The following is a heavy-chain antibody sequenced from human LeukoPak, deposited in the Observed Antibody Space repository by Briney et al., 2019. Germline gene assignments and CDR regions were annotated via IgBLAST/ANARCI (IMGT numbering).Heavy chain of an antibody. CDR2: IYYSGSP. Sequence: SQTLSLTCTVSAGSIRSYYWTWIRQPPGKGLEWNGYIYYSGSPTYKPSLKSRFTISGDTSTNQLSLRLSSVTPADTAVFSCRGESRREGYNPAYYYYYYMDVWGKGTTVTVS. J-gene: IGHJ6*03. CDR1: AGSIRSYY. D-gene: IGHD5-24*01. V-gene: IGHV4-59*01. CDR3: RGESRREGYNPAYYYYYYMDV.